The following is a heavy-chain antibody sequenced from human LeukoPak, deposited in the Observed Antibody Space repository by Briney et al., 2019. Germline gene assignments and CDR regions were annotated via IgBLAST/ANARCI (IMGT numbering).Heavy chain of an antibody. Sequence: PSETLSLTCGVSGTSFSSYYWSWIRQTPGKGLEWIGEVNHSGYTNMNPSLKSRVTISVDASKNQFSLRMNTVTAADTAVYFCARMTTGHDYWGQGTLVTVSS. V-gene: IGHV4-34*01. J-gene: IGHJ4*02. CDR1: GTSFSSYY. CDR2: VNHSGYT. CDR3: ARMTTGHDY. D-gene: IGHD4-17*01.